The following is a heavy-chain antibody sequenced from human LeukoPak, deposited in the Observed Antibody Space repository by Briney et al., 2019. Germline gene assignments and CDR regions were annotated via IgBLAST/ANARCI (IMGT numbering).Heavy chain of an antibody. D-gene: IGHD3-3*01. J-gene: IGHJ5*02. Sequence: GGSLRLSCAASGFTFSSYGMHWVRQAPGKGLEWVAFIRYDGSNKYYADSVKGRFTISRDNSKNTLYLQMNSLRAEDTAVYYCAKAFRFWSDYSINWFDPWGQGTLVTVSS. CDR2: IRYDGSNK. CDR1: GFTFSSYG. CDR3: AKAFRFWSDYSINWFDP. V-gene: IGHV3-30*02.